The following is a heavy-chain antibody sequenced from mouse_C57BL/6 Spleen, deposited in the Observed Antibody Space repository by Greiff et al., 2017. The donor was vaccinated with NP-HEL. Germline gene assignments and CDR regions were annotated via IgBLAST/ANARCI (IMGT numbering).Heavy chain of an antibody. V-gene: IGHV2-2*01. Sequence: QVQLQQSGPGLVQPSQSLSITCTVSGFSLTSYGVHWVRQSPGKGLEWLGVIWCGGSTDYNAAFISRLSISKDNSTSQVFFKMTSMQADDTARDYCARNDDYYGDIDVWGTGTTVTVSS. CDR2: IWCGGST. CDR1: GFSLTSYG. CDR3: ARNDDYYGDIDV. J-gene: IGHJ1*03. D-gene: IGHD1-1*01.